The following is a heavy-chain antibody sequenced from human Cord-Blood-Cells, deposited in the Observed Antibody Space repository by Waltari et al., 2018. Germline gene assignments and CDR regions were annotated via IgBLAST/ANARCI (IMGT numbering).Heavy chain of an antibody. CDR2: IKQDGIEK. J-gene: IGHJ4*02. V-gene: IGHV3-7*01. D-gene: IGHD1-20*01. CDR3: ARDDNLNYDN. CDR1: GFTFSSYW. Sequence: EVQLVESGGGLVQPGGSLRLSCAASGFTFSSYWMSWVRQAPGKVLEGVSNIKQDGIEKYYVDSVKVRFTISRDNAKNSLYLQMNSLRAEDTAVYYCARDDNLNYDNWGQGTLVTDSS.